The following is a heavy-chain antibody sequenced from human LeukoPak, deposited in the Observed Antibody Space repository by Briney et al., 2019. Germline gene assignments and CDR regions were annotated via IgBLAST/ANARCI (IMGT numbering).Heavy chain of an antibody. J-gene: IGHJ6*02. Sequence: SVKVSCKASGGTFSSYAISWVRQAPGQGLEWMGRIIPILGIANYAQKFQGRVTITADKSTSTAYMELSSLRSEDTAVYYCARDVNSYYCYGMDVWGQGTTVTVSS. CDR3: ARDVNSYYCYGMDV. V-gene: IGHV1-69*04. CDR2: IIPILGIA. D-gene: IGHD2/OR15-2a*01. CDR1: GGTFSSYA.